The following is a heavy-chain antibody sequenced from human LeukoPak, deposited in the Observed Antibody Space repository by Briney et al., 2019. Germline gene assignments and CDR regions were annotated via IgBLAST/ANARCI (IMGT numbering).Heavy chain of an antibody. J-gene: IGHJ6*02. V-gene: IGHV4-4*02. CDR3: ARVVRDKGYYGMDV. Sequence: PSETLSLTCAVSGGSISSSNWWSWVRQPPGKGLEWIGEIYHSGSTNYNPSLKSRVTISVDKSKNQFSLKLSSVTAADTAVYYCARVVRDKGYYGMDVWGQGTTVTVSS. CDR2: IYHSGST. CDR1: GGSISSSNW. D-gene: IGHD2-15*01.